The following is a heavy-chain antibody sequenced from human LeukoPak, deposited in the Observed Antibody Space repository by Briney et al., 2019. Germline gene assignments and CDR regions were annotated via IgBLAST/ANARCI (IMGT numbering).Heavy chain of an antibody. V-gene: IGHV4-4*02. D-gene: IGHD3-10*01. J-gene: IGHJ4*02. CDR1: GGSISSSNW. CDR3: ARKGRGPYGSVNGYFDY. CDR2: IYHTGTT. Sequence: PSETLSLTCAVSGGSISSSNWWSWVRPPPGKGLEWIGEIYHTGTTYYNSSLKSRVTISVDTSKNQFSLKLNFVTAADTAVYYCARKGRGPYGSVNGYFDYWGQGTLVTVSS.